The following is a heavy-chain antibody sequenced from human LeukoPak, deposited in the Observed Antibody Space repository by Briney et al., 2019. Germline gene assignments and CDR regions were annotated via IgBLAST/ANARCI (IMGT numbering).Heavy chain of an antibody. CDR2: IYYSGST. V-gene: IGHV4-39*07. D-gene: IGHD3-22*01. Sequence: PSETLSLTCTVSGGFISSSSYYWGWIRQPPGKGLEWIGSIYYSGSTYYNPSLKSRVTISVDRSKNQFSLKLSSVTAADTAVYYCARSITYYYDSSGYSRGFYFDYWGQGTLVTVSS. CDR3: ARSITYYYDSSGYSRGFYFDY. CDR1: GGFISSSSYY. J-gene: IGHJ4*02.